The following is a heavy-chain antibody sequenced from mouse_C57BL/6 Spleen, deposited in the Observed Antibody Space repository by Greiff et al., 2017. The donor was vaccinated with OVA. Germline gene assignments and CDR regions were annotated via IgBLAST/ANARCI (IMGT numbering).Heavy chain of an antibody. CDR2: IRNKANGYTT. D-gene: IGHD1-1*01. Sequence: EVKLVESGGGLVQPGGSLSLSCAASGFTFTDYYMSWVRQPPGKALEWLGFIRNKANGYTTEYSASVKGRFTISRDNSQSILYLQMNALRAEDSATYYCARNDGSSYYCAMDYWGKGTSVTVSS. CDR3: ARNDGSSYYCAMDY. J-gene: IGHJ4*01. CDR1: GFTFTDYY. V-gene: IGHV7-3*01.